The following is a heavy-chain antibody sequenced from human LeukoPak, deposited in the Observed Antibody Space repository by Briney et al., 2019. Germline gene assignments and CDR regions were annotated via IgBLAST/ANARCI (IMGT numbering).Heavy chain of an antibody. CDR3: ARDHNWNYANWFDP. V-gene: IGHV1-24*01. CDR2: FDPEDGET. Sequence: VASVKVSCKVSGYTLTELSMHWVRQAPGKGLEWMGGFDPEDGETIYAQKFQGRVTMTEDTSTDTAYMELSSLRSDDTAVYYCARDHNWNYANWFDPWGQGTLVTVSS. CDR1: GYTLTELS. D-gene: IGHD1-7*01. J-gene: IGHJ5*02.